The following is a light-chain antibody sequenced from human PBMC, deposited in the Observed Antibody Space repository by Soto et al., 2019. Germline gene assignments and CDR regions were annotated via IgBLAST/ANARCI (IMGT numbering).Light chain of an antibody. CDR1: SNDVGGYNY. Sequence: QAVLTQPASVSGSPGQSITISCTGTSNDVGGYNYVSWYQQHPGKAPKLMMYEVSNRPSGVSDRFSGSKSGNTASLIISGLLDDDEADYYGSSFTSRTNVVFGGGTKLTVL. CDR3: SSFTSRTNVV. V-gene: IGLV2-14*01. CDR2: EVS. J-gene: IGLJ2*01.